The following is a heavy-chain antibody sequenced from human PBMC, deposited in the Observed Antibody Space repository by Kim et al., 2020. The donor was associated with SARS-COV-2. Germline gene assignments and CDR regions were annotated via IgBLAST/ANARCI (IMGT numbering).Heavy chain of an antibody. CDR2: IKSKANNYAT. V-gene: IGHV3-73*01. Sequence: GGSLRLSCAASGFTFSDSSMHWVRQAPGKGLEWVGRIKSKANNYATTYGASVKGRFTISRDDSKNTAYLQMNSLKTEDTAMYYCIPYTSGRWGLDSWGQGTLITVSS. D-gene: IGHD6-19*01. CDR3: IPYTSGRWGLDS. CDR1: GFTFSDSS. J-gene: IGHJ5*01.